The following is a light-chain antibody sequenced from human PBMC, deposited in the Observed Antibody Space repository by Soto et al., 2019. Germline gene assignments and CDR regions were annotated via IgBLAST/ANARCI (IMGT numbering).Light chain of an antibody. CDR1: QSVSNY. Sequence: EIVLTQSPATLSLSPGERATLSCRASQSVSNYLAWYQQKPGQAPRLLIYDASNRATAIPDRFSGSGSGTDFTLTISSLEPDDFAVYYCLQRSSWPMTFGQGTRLPIK. J-gene: IGKJ2*01. V-gene: IGKV3-11*01. CDR3: LQRSSWPMT. CDR2: DAS.